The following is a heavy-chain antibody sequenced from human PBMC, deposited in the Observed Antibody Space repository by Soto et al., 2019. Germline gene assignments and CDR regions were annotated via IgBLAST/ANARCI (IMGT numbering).Heavy chain of an antibody. J-gene: IGHJ4*02. CDR1: GFTFSSYA. Sequence: PGGSLRLSCAASGFTFSSYAMSWVRQAPGKGLEWVSAISGSGGSTYYADSVKGRFTISRDNSKNTLYLQMNRLRAEDTAVYYCAKDPGAGYCSGGSCYADIDYWGQGTLVTVSS. V-gene: IGHV3-23*01. CDR3: AKDPGAGYCSGGSCYADIDY. D-gene: IGHD2-15*01. CDR2: ISGSGGST.